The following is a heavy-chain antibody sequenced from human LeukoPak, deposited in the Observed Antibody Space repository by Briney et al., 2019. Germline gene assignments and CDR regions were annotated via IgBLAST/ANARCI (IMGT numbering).Heavy chain of an antibody. D-gene: IGHD3-3*01. CDR2: IKQDGSEK. J-gene: IGHJ4*02. CDR3: ARERRRFLELYYFDY. CDR1: GFTFSSYW. V-gene: IGHV3-7*01. Sequence: PGGSLRLSCAASGFTFSSYWMSWVRQAPGKGLEWVANIKQDGSEKYYVDSVKGRFTISRDNAKNSLYLQMNSLRAEDTAVYYCARERRRFLELYYFDYWGQGTLVTVSS.